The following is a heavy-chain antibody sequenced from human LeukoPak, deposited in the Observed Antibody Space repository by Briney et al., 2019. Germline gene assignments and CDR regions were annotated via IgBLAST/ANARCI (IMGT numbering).Heavy chain of an antibody. CDR3: ARGGYGGNVIRDYMDV. J-gene: IGHJ6*03. V-gene: IGHV1-2*02. Sequence: ASVKVSCKASGYTFTTYAMNWVRQAPGQGLEWMGWINPKSGGTNNAQNSQGRVTMTWDTSISTAYMELSRLRSDDTAVYFCARGGYGGNVIRDYMDVWGKGTTVTVPS. CDR2: INPKSGGT. CDR1: GYTFTTYA. D-gene: IGHD4-23*01.